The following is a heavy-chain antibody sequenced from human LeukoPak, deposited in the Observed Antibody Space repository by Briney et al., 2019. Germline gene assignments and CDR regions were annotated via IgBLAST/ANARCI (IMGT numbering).Heavy chain of an antibody. J-gene: IGHJ4*02. CDR3: ARAAPDSSGLLTHFDY. D-gene: IGHD3-22*01. Sequence: SETLSLTCTVSGGSISSSSYYWGWIRQPPGKGLEWIGSIYYSGSTYYNPSLKSRVTISVDTSKNQFSLKLSSVTAADTAVYYCARAAPDSSGLLTHFDYWGQGTLVTVSS. CDR1: GGSISSSSYY. CDR2: IYYSGST. V-gene: IGHV4-39*07.